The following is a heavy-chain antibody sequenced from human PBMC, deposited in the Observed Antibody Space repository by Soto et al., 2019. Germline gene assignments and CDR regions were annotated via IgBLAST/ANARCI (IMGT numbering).Heavy chain of an antibody. CDR2: IIPIFGTA. J-gene: IGHJ6*02. D-gene: IGHD5-12*01. CDR1: GGTFSSYA. Sequence: ASVKVSCKASGGTFSSYAISWVRQAPGQGLEWMGGIIPIFGTANYAQKFRGRVTITADESTSTAYMELSSLRSEDTAVYYCARVRTYSYYYGMDVWGQGTTVTVSS. CDR3: ARVRTYSYYYGMDV. V-gene: IGHV1-69*13.